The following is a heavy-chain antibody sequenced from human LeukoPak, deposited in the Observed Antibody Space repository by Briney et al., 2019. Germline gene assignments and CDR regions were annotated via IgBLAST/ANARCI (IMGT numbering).Heavy chain of an antibody. CDR2: IRHDGSDM. Sequence: GGSLRLSCAASGFTFSNHWMSWVRQPPGKGLEWVANIRHDGSDMKYVDSVKGRFTISRDNAKNSLYLQMNTLRAEDAAVYYCARRMTIAAGGWGCGMDAWGQGTTVTVS. V-gene: IGHV3-7*03. CDR1: GFTFSNHW. D-gene: IGHD6-13*01. J-gene: IGHJ6*02. CDR3: ARRMTIAAGGWGCGMDA.